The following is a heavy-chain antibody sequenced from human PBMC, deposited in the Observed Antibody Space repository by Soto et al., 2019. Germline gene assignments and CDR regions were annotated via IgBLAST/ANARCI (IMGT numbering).Heavy chain of an antibody. V-gene: IGHV3-7*01. CDR1: GFTFSSYW. CDR2: IKGDGSEK. Sequence: EVRLVESGGGLVQPGGSLRLSCVASGFTFSSYWMSWVRQAPGKGLEWVANIKGDGSEKRYVDSVKGRFTISRDNANNSVYLQMNSLRAEDTALYFCGRDEVRNGVDVWGQGTTVTVSS. CDR3: GRDEVRNGVDV. J-gene: IGHJ6*02.